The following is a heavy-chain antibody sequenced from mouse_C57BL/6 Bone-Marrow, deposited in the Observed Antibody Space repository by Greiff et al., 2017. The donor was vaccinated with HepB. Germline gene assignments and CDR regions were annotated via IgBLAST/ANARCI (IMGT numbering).Heavy chain of an antibody. CDR1: GFSFNTYA. CDR3: VRHKDYDYPVAY. CDR2: IRSKSNNYAT. V-gene: IGHV10-1*01. Sequence: EVKLLESGGGLVQPKGSLKLSCAASGFSFNTYAMNWVRQAPGKGLEWVARIRSKSNNYATYYADSVKDRFTISRDDSESMLYLQMNNLKTEDTAMYYCVRHKDYDYPVAYWGQGTLVTVSA. J-gene: IGHJ3*01. D-gene: IGHD2-4*01.